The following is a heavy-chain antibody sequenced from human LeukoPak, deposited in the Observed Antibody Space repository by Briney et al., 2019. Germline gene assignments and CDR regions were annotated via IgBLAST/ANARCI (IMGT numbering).Heavy chain of an antibody. Sequence: PGGSLRLSCTASEFTVSRNYMLWVSQAPGKGLEWVSLIFSNGDTHYADSVKGRFTISRDTSKNTMSLQTNNLRVEDTSTYYCTRDQINHWGQGTLVTVSS. CDR2: IFSNGDT. CDR1: EFTVSRNY. CDR3: TRDQINH. J-gene: IGHJ5*02. V-gene: IGHV3-53*01.